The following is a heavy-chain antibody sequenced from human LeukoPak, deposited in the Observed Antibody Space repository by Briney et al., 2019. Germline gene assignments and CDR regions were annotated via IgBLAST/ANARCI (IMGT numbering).Heavy chain of an antibody. D-gene: IGHD4-17*01. CDR1: EFTVSSNY. V-gene: IGHV3-53*01. Sequence: AGGSLGLFCAASEFTVSSNYMNWVRQAPEKGLEWVSVLYSGGSTYYADSVKGRFTISRDNSKNTLYLQMNNLRAEDTAVYYCARGPGDYRSVDYSRRGSLVTVSS. CDR2: LYSGGST. CDR3: ARGPGDYRSVDY. J-gene: IGHJ4*01.